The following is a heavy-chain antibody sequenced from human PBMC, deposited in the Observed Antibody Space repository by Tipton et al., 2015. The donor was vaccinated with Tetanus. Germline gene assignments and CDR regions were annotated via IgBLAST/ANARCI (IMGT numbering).Heavy chain of an antibody. CDR3: ARSFFDGSGYKIDN. CDR1: GGEISTPDLF. V-gene: IGHV4-39*01. CDR2: VYQSGRP. Sequence: GLVKPSETLSLTCSVSGGEISTPDLFWAWIRQSPGKGLEWIGSVYQSGRPNFNPSLKSRVRLTVDTSKNQFSLQLSSMTAADTAVVFCARSFFDGSGYKIDNWGQGTLVTVSS. D-gene: IGHD3-22*01. J-gene: IGHJ4*02.